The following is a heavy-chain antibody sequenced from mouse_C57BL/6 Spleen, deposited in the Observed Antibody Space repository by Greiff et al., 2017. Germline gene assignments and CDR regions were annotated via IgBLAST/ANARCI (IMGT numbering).Heavy chain of an antibody. D-gene: IGHD1-1*01. CDR1: GYAFSSYW. CDR3: AAPITTVVGVWFAY. V-gene: IGHV1-80*01. J-gene: IGHJ3*01. Sequence: VQLQQSGAELVKPGASVKISCKASGYAFSSYWMNWVKQRPGKGLEWIGQIYPGDGDTNYNGKFKGKATLTADKSSSTAYMQLISLTSEDSAVYFCAAPITTVVGVWFAYWGQGTLVTVST. CDR2: IYPGDGDT.